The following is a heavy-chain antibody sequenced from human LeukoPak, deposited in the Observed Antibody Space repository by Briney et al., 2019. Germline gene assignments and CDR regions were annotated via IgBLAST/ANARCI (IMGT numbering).Heavy chain of an antibody. CDR1: GGSISSSNW. CDR2: IYHSGST. V-gene: IGHV4-4*02. CDR3: ARKPTELWFGELASTYYVDY. J-gene: IGHJ4*02. Sequence: SGTLSLACAVSGGSISSSNWWSWVRQPPGKGLEWIGEIYHSGSTNYNPSLKSRVTISVDKSKNQFSLKLSSVTAADTAVYYCARKPTELWFGELASTYYVDYWGQGTLVTVSS. D-gene: IGHD3-10*01.